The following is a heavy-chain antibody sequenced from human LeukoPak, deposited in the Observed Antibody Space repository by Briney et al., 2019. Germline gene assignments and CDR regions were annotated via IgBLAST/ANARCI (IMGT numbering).Heavy chain of an antibody. CDR1: GFSVSSKY. CDR3: ARVVRFDSSGKQDY. J-gene: IGHJ4*02. V-gene: IGHV3-53*05. Sequence: GGSLRLSCAASGFSVSSKYMIWVRQAPGMGLEWVSVLYSGGSTYYADSVKGRFTISRDNSKNTLYLQMNSLRAEDTAVYYCARVVRFDSSGKQDYWGQGTLVTVSS. CDR2: LYSGGST. D-gene: IGHD3-22*01.